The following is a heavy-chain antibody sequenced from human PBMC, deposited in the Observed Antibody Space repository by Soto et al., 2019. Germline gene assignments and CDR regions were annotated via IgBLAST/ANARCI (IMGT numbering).Heavy chain of an antibody. Sequence: QVQLVQSGAEVKKPGASVKVSCKASGYTFTSYDINWVRQATGQGLEWMGWMNPNSGNTGYAQKFQGRVNMTRNTSISTAYMEVSSLRSEDTAVYYCATSAGWFGELLVHWGQGTLVTVSS. CDR3: ATSAGWFGELLVH. V-gene: IGHV1-8*01. D-gene: IGHD3-10*01. J-gene: IGHJ4*02. CDR2: MNPNSGNT. CDR1: GYTFTSYD.